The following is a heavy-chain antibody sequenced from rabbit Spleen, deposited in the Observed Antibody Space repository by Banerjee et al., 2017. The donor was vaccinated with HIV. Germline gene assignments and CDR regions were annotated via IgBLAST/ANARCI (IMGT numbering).Heavy chain of an antibody. Sequence: QSLVESGGGLVQPEGSLTLTCTASGFSFSSGYYMCWVRQAPGKGLEWIGCIGIGSGSTWYVSRGNGRFPISRTSSTTVTLQMTSLTAADTATYFCTRDAGSYAYIDGYFDLWGQGTLVTVS. CDR1: GFSFSSGYY. J-gene: IGHJ4*01. CDR3: TRDAGSYAYIDGYFDL. CDR2: IGIGSGST. D-gene: IGHD6-1*01. V-gene: IGHV1S40*01.